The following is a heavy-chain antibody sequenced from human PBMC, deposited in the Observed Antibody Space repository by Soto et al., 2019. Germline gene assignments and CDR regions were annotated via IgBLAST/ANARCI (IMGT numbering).Heavy chain of an antibody. D-gene: IGHD6-13*01. J-gene: IGHJ6*02. CDR1: GFTFSSYG. CDR2: ISYDGSNK. V-gene: IGHV3-30*18. CDR3: AKGSSIWGSYYYGMDV. Sequence: LRLSCAASGFTFSSYGVHWVRQAPGKGLEWVAVISYDGSNKYYVDSVKGRFTISRDNSKNTLYLQMNSLRAEDTAVYYCAKGSSIWGSYYYGMDVWGQGTTVTVSS.